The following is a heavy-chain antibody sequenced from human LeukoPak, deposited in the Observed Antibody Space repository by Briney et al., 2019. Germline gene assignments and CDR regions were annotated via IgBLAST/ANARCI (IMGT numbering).Heavy chain of an antibody. V-gene: IGHV1-18*01. CDR1: GYTFTTYG. J-gene: IGHJ4*02. CDR2: ISSYNGGA. CDR3: AKDRPHPSVEPTNFDY. D-gene: IGHD5/OR15-5a*01. Sequence: ASVKVSCKASGYTFTTYGFSWVRQAPGQGLEWMGWISSYNGGADYAQKLQGRVTMTTDTSTSTTYMELRSLRSDDTAVYYCAKDRPHPSVEPTNFDYWGQGTLVTVSS.